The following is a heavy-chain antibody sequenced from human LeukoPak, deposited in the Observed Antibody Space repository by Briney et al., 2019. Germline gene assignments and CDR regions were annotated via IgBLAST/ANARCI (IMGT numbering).Heavy chain of an antibody. CDR1: EFTFSTSS. V-gene: IGHV3-21*01. CDR3: AREYGGGNWEYFFDY. D-gene: IGHD7-27*01. J-gene: IGHJ4*02. Sequence: GGPLRLSCAASEFTFSTSSMSWVRQAPGKGLEWVSSISGASTYIYYADSLKGRFTISRDNAKKSLYLQMNGLRAEDTAVYYCAREYGGGNWEYFFDYWGQGILVTVSS. CDR2: ISGASTYI.